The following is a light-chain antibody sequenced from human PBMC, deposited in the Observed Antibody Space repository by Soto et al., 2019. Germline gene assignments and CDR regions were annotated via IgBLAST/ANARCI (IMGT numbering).Light chain of an antibody. CDR2: DAS. CDR1: QSVSSNF. Sequence: EIVLTQSPGTLSLSPWERATLSCRASQSVSSNFLAWYQHKPGQSPRLLIYDASSRATGIPDRFSGSGSGTDFTLTISRLEPEDFAMYYCQQYGSSPITFGQGTRLE. V-gene: IGKV3-20*01. CDR3: QQYGSSPIT. J-gene: IGKJ5*01.